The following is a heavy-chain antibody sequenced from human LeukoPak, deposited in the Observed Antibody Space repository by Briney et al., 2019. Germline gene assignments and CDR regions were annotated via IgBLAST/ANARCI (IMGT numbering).Heavy chain of an antibody. D-gene: IGHD3-9*01. V-gene: IGHV3-30*18. CDR1: GFTFSSYG. Sequence: PGGSLRLPCAASGFTFSSYGMHWVRQAPGKGLEWVAVISYDGSNKYYADSVKGRFTISRDNSKNTLYLQMNSLRAEDTAVYYCAKDFYRANMALYDILTGISDYWGQGTLVTVSS. J-gene: IGHJ4*02. CDR3: AKDFYRANMALYDILTGISDY. CDR2: ISYDGSNK.